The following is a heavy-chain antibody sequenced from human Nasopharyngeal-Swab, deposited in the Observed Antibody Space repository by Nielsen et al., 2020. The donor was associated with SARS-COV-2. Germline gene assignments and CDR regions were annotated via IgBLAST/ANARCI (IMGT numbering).Heavy chain of an antibody. CDR3: ARALSGSITIFGVVIIGAFDI. D-gene: IGHD3-3*01. Sequence: SETLSLTCTVSGGSISSGGYYWSWIRQHPGKGLEWIGYIYYSGSTYYNPSLKSRVTISVDTSKNQFSLKLCSVTAADTAVYYCARALSGSITIFGVVIIGAFDIWGQGTMVTVSS. J-gene: IGHJ3*02. CDR2: IYYSGST. V-gene: IGHV4-31*03. CDR1: GGSISSGGYY.